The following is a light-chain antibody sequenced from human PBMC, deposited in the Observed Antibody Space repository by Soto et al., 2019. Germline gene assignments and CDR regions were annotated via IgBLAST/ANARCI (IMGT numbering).Light chain of an antibody. J-gene: IGLJ1*01. V-gene: IGLV1-40*01. CDR2: GNT. Sequence: QSVLTQPASVSGAPGHRVTISCTGSGPNIGAGYDVHWYQQVPGRVPKLLIYGNTNRPSGVPDRFSGSKSGTSASLAITGLQAEDEADYYCQSYDRSLSGYVFGTGTKVTVL. CDR3: QSYDRSLSGYV. CDR1: GPNIGAGYD.